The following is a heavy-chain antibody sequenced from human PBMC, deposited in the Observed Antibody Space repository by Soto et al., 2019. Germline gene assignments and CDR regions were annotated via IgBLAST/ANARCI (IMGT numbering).Heavy chain of an antibody. CDR2: ITGSGGST. CDR3: AKDLASSPPGDY. V-gene: IGHV3-23*01. J-gene: IGHJ4*02. D-gene: IGHD6-13*01. Sequence: VQLLESGGVLVQPGGSLRLSCAASGFTFSTYAMTWVRQAPGKGLEWVSFITGSGGSTYYADSVKGRFTVSRDNSKNTLYLQMNSLRAEDTAVYYCAKDLASSPPGDYWGQGTLVTVSS. CDR1: GFTFSTYA.